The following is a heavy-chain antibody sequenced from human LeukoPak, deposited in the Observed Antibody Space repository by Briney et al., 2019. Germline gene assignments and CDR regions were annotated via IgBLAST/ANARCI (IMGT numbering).Heavy chain of an antibody. CDR1: GFTFSSYA. V-gene: IGHV3-23*01. Sequence: GGTLRLSCAASGFTFSSYAMSWVRQAPGKGLEWVSTISGSGTYYADSVKGRFTISRDNSKNTLYLQMNSLRAEDTAVYYCAKSGLNRFDYWGQGTLVTVSS. D-gene: IGHD2-15*01. CDR3: AKSGLNRFDY. J-gene: IGHJ4*02. CDR2: ISGSGT.